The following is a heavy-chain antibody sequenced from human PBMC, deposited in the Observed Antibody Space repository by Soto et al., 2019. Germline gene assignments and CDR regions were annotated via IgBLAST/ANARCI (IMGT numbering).Heavy chain of an antibody. CDR3: VHLSGSLYHYYGLDV. D-gene: IGHD1-26*01. CDR2: VYYSGST. Sequence: TLSLTCTVSGASVSSSNHYWSWVRQPPGKGLEWIGYVYYSGSTNSNPSLKSRVTLSLDTSRSQFSLKLNSVTAADTAVYYCVHLSGSLYHYYGLDVWGQGTTVTVSS. CDR1: GASVSSSNHY. V-gene: IGHV4-61*01. J-gene: IGHJ6*02.